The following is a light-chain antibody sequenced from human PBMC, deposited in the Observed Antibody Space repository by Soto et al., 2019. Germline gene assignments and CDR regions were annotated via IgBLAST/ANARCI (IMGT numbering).Light chain of an antibody. J-gene: IGKJ5*01. CDR3: MQGTHWPIT. Sequence: VVMTRSALYLRVTLLQPSSISLSAMQILVYRDGNIYLNWFQQRPGQSPRRLIYKVSNRDSGVPDRFSGSGSGTDFTLKISRVEAEDVGVYYCMQGTHWPITFGQGTRLEIK. CDR1: QILVYRDGNIY. V-gene: IGKV2-30*01. CDR2: KVS.